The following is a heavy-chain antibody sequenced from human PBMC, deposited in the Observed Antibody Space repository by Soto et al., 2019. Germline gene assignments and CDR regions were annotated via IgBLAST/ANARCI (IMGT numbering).Heavy chain of an antibody. CDR2: IGWDDDR. D-gene: IGHD6-19*01. V-gene: IGHV2-70*11. CDR1: GFSLSTSGIC. Sequence: SGPTLVNPTQTLTLTCTFSGFSLSTSGICVSWIRQPPGKALEWLARIGWDDDRYYSTSLKTRLTISKDTSKNQVVLTMTNMDPVDAATYYCARIPKYSNGWYYFDYWGQGTLVTVS. J-gene: IGHJ4*02. CDR3: ARIPKYSNGWYYFDY.